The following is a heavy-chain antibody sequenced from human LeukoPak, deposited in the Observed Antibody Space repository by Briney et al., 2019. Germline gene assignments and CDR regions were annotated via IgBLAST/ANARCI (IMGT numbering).Heavy chain of an antibody. V-gene: IGHV3-23*01. Sequence: GGSLRLSCAASGFTFTSYAMSWVRQAPGEGLGWVSDSSGSGATTYSADSVKGRFTISRHNSNNTLYLQMNSLRAEDTAVYYCAKDPGIVATIPNYWGQGTLVTVSS. J-gene: IGHJ4*02. D-gene: IGHD5-12*01. CDR2: SSGSGATT. CDR3: AKDPGIVATIPNY. CDR1: GFTFTSYA.